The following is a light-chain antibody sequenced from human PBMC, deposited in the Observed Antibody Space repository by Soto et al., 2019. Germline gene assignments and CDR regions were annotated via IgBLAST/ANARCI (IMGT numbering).Light chain of an antibody. V-gene: IGLV1-40*01. Sequence: QSVLTQPPSVSGAPGQRVTISCAGSSSNIGAGYDVHWYQQLPGTAPKLLIYGNSNRPSGVPDRFSGSKSDTSASLAITGLQAADEADYYCQSYDSSLSALVFGGGTKLTVL. CDR2: GNS. CDR3: QSYDSSLSALV. J-gene: IGLJ2*01. CDR1: SSNIGAGYD.